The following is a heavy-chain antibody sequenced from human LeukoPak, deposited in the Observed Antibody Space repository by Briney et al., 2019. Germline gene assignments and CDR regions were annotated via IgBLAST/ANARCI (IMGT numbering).Heavy chain of an antibody. CDR3: ARDLGQWLYRGFDY. D-gene: IGHD6-19*01. V-gene: IGHV3-33*08. CDR2: IWYDGSNK. J-gene: IGHJ4*02. CDR1: GFTFSNYW. Sequence: SGGSLRLSCAASGFTFSNYWMHWVRQAPGKGLEWVAVIWYDGSNKYYADSVKGRFTISRDNSKNTLYLQMNSLRAEDTAVYYCARDLGQWLYRGFDYWGQGTLVTVSS.